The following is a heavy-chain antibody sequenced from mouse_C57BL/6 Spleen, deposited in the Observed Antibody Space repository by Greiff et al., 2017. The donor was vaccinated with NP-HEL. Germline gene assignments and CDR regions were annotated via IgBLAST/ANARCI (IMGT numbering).Heavy chain of an antibody. V-gene: IGHV1-80*01. J-gene: IGHJ2*01. Sequence: QVQLQQSGAELVKPGASVKISCKASGYAFSSYWMNWVKQRPGKGLEWIGQIYPGDGDTNYNGKFKGKATLTADKSSSPAYMQLSSLTSEDSAVDFCARSRPTVVATDYWGKGTTLTVSS. D-gene: IGHD1-1*01. CDR3: ARSRPTVVATDY. CDR2: IYPGDGDT. CDR1: GYAFSSYW.